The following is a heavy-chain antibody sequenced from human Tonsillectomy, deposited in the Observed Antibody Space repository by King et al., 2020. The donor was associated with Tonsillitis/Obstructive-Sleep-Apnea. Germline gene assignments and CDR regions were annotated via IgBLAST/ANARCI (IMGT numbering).Heavy chain of an antibody. CDR3: ARSPTVTTSFYLDC. Sequence: VKLVESGGGLIQPGGSLRLSCAASGFTVSRKYMSWVRQAPGKGLEWVAVIYAGSGTHYADSVKGRITISRDNSKNTVYLQLNSLRVEDTALYYCARSPTVTTSFYLDCWGQGTLVTVSP. CDR1: GFTVSRKY. D-gene: IGHD4-17*01. V-gene: IGHV3-53*01. CDR2: IYAGSGT. J-gene: IGHJ4*02.